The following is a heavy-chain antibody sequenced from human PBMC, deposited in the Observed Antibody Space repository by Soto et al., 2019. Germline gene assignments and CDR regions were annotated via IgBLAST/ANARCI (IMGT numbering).Heavy chain of an antibody. J-gene: IGHJ4*02. CDR3: TRAPSRNYFFEF. D-gene: IGHD1-7*01. CDR2: SRNKANSYTT. V-gene: IGHV3-72*01. CDR1: GFIFSDHY. Sequence: EVQLVESGGGLVQPGGSLRLSCAASGFIFSDHYMDWVRQAPGKGLEWVGRSRNKANSYTTEYAASVKGRFTISRDDSKNSLYLQMNSMRSEDTAVYYCTRAPSRNYFFEFWGQGTLVTVSS.